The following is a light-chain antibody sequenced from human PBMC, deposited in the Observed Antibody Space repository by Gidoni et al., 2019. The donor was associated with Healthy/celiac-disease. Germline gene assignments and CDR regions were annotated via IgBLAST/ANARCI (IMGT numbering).Light chain of an antibody. Sequence: EIVMSTSPATLSVSPGERATLSCRASQSVSSNLAWYQQKPGQAPRLLLYGASTRATGIPARFGGSGSGTEFTLTISSLQAEDFAVEYCQQYNNWPPYSFGQXTKLEIK. CDR3: QQYNNWPPYS. V-gene: IGKV3-15*01. J-gene: IGKJ2*03. CDR1: QSVSSN. CDR2: GAS.